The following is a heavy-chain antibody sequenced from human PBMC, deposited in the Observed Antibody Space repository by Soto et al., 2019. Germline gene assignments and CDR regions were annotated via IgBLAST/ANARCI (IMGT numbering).Heavy chain of an antibody. V-gene: IGHV3-7*05. Sequence: EVQLVESGGGLVQPGGSLRLSCAASGFTFSSYWMSWVRQAPGKGLEWVANIKQDGSEKYYVDSVKGRFTISRDNAKNSRYLQMNSLRAEDTAVYYCARTVSGSYFLVWGQGTLVTVSS. CDR1: GFTFSSYW. CDR3: ARTVSGSYFLV. J-gene: IGHJ4*02. CDR2: IKQDGSEK. D-gene: IGHD1-26*01.